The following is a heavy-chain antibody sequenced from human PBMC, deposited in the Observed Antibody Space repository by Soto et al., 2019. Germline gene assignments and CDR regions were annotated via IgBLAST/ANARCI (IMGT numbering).Heavy chain of an antibody. Sequence: PSETLSLTCTVSGGSISSSSYYWGWIRQPPGKGLEWIGSIYYSGSTYYNPSLKSRVTISVDTSKNQFSLKLSSVTAADTAVYYCARRVRDTMVRGVIIDYGMDVWGQGTTVTSP. CDR1: GGSISSSSYY. CDR2: IYYSGST. V-gene: IGHV4-39*01. CDR3: ARRVRDTMVRGVIIDYGMDV. D-gene: IGHD3-10*01. J-gene: IGHJ6*02.